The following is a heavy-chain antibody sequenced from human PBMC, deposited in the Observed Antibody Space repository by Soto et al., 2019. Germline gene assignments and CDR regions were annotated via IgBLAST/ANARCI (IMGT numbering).Heavy chain of an antibody. CDR3: ARPKYYYGSGSEPDFDY. J-gene: IGHJ4*02. CDR1: GCTVGNNY. Sequence: EVQLVESGGGLVQPGGSLRLSCAASGCTVGNNYMNWVRQAPGKGLEWVSVIYSGGSTYYADSVKGRFTISRDNSKNSLYLQMNSLRAEDTAVYYCARPKYYYGSGSEPDFDYWGQGTLVTVSS. V-gene: IGHV3-66*04. D-gene: IGHD3-10*01. CDR2: IYSGGST.